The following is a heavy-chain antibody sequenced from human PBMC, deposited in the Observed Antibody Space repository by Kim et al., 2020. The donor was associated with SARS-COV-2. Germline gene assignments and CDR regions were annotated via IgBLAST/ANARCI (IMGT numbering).Heavy chain of an antibody. V-gene: IGHV1-2*02. CDR3: AQNLGREVTGTTYYYYMDV. Sequence: ASVKVSCKASGYTFTGYYMHWVRQAPGQGLEWMGWINPNSGGTNYAQKFQGRVTMTRDTSISTAYMELSRLRSDDTAVYYCAQNLGREVTGTTYYYYMDVWGKGTTVTVSS. CDR1: GYTFTGYY. D-gene: IGHD1-7*01. J-gene: IGHJ6*03. CDR2: INPNSGGT.